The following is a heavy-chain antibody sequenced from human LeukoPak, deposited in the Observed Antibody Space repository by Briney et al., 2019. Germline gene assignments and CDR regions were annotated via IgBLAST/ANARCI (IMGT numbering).Heavy chain of an antibody. J-gene: IGHJ4*02. CDR3: ARSLGETTFDW. Sequence: GGSLRLSCVASGFTFRSYGMHWIRQAPGKGLEWVPVIYYDGSKKYYADFVKGRFAISRDNSKNVVYLQMDSLRAEDTAFYYCARSLGETTFDWWGQGTLVTVPS. CDR1: GFTFRSYG. D-gene: IGHD3-16*01. CDR2: IYYDGSKK. V-gene: IGHV3-33*01.